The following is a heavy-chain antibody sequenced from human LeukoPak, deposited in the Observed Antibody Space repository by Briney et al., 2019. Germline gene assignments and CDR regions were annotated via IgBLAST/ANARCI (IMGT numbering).Heavy chain of an antibody. CDR1: GYTFTGYY. V-gene: IGHV1-2*02. CDR3: ARANYGSGSYYNVNDAFDI. CDR2: INPNSGGT. Sequence: ASVKVSCKASGYTFTGYYMHWVRQAPGQGLEWMGWINPNSGGTNYAQKFQGRVTMTRDTSISTAYMELSSLRSEDTAVYYCARANYGSGSYYNVNDAFDIWGQGTMVTVSS. D-gene: IGHD3-10*01. J-gene: IGHJ3*02.